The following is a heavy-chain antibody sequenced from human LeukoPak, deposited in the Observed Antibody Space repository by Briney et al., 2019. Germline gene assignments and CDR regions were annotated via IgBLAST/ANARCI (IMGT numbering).Heavy chain of an antibody. CDR3: ARSYSNYADDAFDI. V-gene: IGHV4-59*01. D-gene: IGHD4-11*01. CDR1: GGSISSYY. J-gene: IGHJ3*02. Sequence: SETLSLTCTVSGGSISSYYWSWIWQPPGKGLEWIGYIYYSGSTNYNPSLKSRVTISVDTSKNQFSLKLSSVTAADTAVYYCARSYSNYADDAFDIWGQGTMVTVSS. CDR2: IYYSGST.